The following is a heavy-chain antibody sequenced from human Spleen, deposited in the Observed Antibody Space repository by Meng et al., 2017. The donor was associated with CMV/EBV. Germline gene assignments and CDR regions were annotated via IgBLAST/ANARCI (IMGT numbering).Heavy chain of an antibody. D-gene: IGHD3-10*01. Sequence: GSLRLSCSVSGASISIYYWNWIRQTPGKGLEYIGYIYSGSATYNPSLKSRGTISVDTSKNQFSLKLIYVTAADTAVYYCARGRSSGSYYIVDYWGQGTLVTVSS. CDR3: ARGRSSGSYYIVDY. V-gene: IGHV4-59*01. J-gene: IGHJ4*02. CDR2: IYSGSA. CDR1: GASISIYY.